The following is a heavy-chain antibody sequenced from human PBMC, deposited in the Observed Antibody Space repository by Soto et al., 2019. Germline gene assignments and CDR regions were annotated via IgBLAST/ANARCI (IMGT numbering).Heavy chain of an antibody. J-gene: IGHJ4*02. CDR1: GFTFSSYG. D-gene: IGHD6-19*01. V-gene: IGHV3-30*18. Sequence: QVQLVESGGGVVQPGRSLRLSCAASGFTFSSYGMHWVRQAPGKGLEWVAVISYDGSNKYYADSVKGRFTISRDNSKNTLYLQMNSLRAEDTAVYYCAKDLPPGSSIPSYYFDYWGQGTLVTVSS. CDR2: ISYDGSNK. CDR3: AKDLPPGSSIPSYYFDY.